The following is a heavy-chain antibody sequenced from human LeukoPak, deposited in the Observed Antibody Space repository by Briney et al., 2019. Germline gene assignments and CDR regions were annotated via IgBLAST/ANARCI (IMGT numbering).Heavy chain of an antibody. CDR2: IFHSGST. D-gene: IGHD5-18*01. CDR1: GYSISSGCY. V-gene: IGHV4-38-2*02. J-gene: IGHJ6*04. Sequence: KPSETLSLTCTVSGYSISSGCYWGWIRQPPGKGLEWIGSIFHSGSTYYNPSLKSRVTISVDTSKNQFSLKLSSVTAADTAVYYCARSPGIYSYGPKVSGMDVWGKGTTVTVSS. CDR3: ARSPGIYSYGPKVSGMDV.